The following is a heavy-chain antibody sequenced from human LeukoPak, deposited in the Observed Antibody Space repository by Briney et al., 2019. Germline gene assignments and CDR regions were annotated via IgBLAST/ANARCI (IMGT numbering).Heavy chain of an antibody. CDR3: ARDLYYYGSGSDNFLYY. Sequence: GGSLRLSCAASGFTVSSNYMSWVRQAPGKGLEWVSAINSGGSTYYADSVKGRFTISRDNCKNTLYLQMNSLRAEDTAVYYCARDLYYYGSGSDNFLYYWGQGTLVTVSS. CDR2: INSGGST. CDR1: GFTVSSNY. D-gene: IGHD3-10*01. V-gene: IGHV3-53*01. J-gene: IGHJ4*02.